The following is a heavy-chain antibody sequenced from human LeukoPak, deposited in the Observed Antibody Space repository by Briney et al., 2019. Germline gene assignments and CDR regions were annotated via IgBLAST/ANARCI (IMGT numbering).Heavy chain of an antibody. CDR3: ARETYYYDSSGYSPDY. D-gene: IGHD3-22*01. CDR1: GDPFSGNYYY. Sequence: PSETLSLTCTVSGDPFSGNYYYWGWIRHPPGKGLEWSGYISYSGGTYYHPSLKRRLTTSVDTSKNQFSLKLTSVTAAATAVYYCARETYYYDSSGYSPDYWGQGTLVTVSS. V-gene: IGHV4-30-4*01. J-gene: IGHJ4*02. CDR2: ISYSGGT.